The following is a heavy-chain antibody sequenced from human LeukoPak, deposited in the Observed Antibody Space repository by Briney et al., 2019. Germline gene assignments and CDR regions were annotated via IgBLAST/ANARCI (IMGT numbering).Heavy chain of an antibody. CDR1: GFPFSSYA. CDR3: AREGSDFWSNYPDY. Sequence: GSLPLSCAASGFPFSSYAMSWVRQAPGKGREGVANIKQDGSEKYYVDSVKGRFTISRDNAKNSLYLQMISLRAEDTAVYYCAREGSDFWSNYPDYRGQGTLVTVSA. V-gene: IGHV3-7*01. CDR2: IKQDGSEK. J-gene: IGHJ4*02. D-gene: IGHD3-3*01.